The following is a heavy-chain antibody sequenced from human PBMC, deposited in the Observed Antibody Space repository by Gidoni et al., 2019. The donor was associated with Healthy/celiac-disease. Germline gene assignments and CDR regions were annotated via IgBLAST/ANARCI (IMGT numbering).Heavy chain of an antibody. CDR3: ARVGYCTNGVCYTYFDY. CDR2: IIPIFGTA. D-gene: IGHD2-8*01. V-gene: IGHV1-69*01. J-gene: IGHJ4*02. Sequence: QVQLVQSGAEVKKPGSSVKVSCKASGGTFSSYAISWVRPAPGQGLEWMGVIIPIFGTANYAQKFQGRVTITADESTSTAYMELSSLRSEDTAVYYCARVGYCTNGVCYTYFDYWGQGTLVTVSS. CDR1: GGTFSSYA.